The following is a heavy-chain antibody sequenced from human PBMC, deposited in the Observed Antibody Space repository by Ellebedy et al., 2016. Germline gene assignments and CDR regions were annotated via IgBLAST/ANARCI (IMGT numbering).Heavy chain of an antibody. CDR2: VSSSGST. CDR1: GGSFSNYY. Sequence: SETLSLTXTVSGGSFSNYYLSWIRQPAGKGLEWIGRVSSSGSTDSNPSLKSRVTMSVDTSKNQFSLNLTSVTAADTAVYYCARSGYYGSGTYCNYWGQGTLVTVSS. CDR3: ARSGYYGSGTYCNY. D-gene: IGHD3-10*01. J-gene: IGHJ4*02. V-gene: IGHV4-4*07.